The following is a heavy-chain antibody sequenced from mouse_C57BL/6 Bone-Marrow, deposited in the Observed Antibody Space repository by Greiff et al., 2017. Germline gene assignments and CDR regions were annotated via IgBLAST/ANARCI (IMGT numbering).Heavy chain of an antibody. D-gene: IGHD2-4*01. J-gene: IGHJ2*01. CDR3: ARAKDYDRRYFDY. CDR2: INPSSGYT. CDR1: GYTFTSYT. V-gene: IGHV1-4*01. Sequence: VKLQESGAELARPGASVKMSCKASGYTFTSYTMHWVKQRPGQGLEWIGYINPSSGYTKYNQKFKDKATLTADKSSSTAYMQLSSLTSEDSAVYYCARAKDYDRRYFDYWGQGTTLTVSS.